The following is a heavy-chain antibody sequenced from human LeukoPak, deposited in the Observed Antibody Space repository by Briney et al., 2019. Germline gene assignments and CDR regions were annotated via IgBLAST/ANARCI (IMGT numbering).Heavy chain of an antibody. CDR1: GYTFTSYD. D-gene: IGHD1-26*01. CDR2: MNPNSGNT. Sequence: ASVKVSCKASGYTFTSYDNNWVRQATGQGMEWMGWMNPNSGNTGYAQKFQSRVTMTRSTSIKTAYMELNSLTSEDTAVYYCARSSVGARRRIDYWGQGSLVTVSS. J-gene: IGHJ4*02. CDR3: ARSSVGARRRIDY. V-gene: IGHV1-8*01.